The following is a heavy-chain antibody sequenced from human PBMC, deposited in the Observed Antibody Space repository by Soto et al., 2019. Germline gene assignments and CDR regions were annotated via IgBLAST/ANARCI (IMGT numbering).Heavy chain of an antibody. CDR1: GFTFSSYA. CDR2: ISGSGGST. V-gene: IGHV3-23*01. CDR3: TTVGEMGRARYFDY. Sequence: GGSLRLSCAASGFTFSSYAMSWVRQAPGKGLEWVSAISGSGGSTYYADSVKGRFTISRDNSKNTLYLQMNSLRAEDTAVYYCTTVGEMGRARYFDYWGQGTLVTVSS. D-gene: IGHD2-21*01. J-gene: IGHJ4*02.